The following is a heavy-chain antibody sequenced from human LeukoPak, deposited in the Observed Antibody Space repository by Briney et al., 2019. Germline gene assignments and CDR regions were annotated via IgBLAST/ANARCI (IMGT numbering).Heavy chain of an antibody. J-gene: IGHJ4*02. Sequence: GGSLRLSCAASGFTFSSYAMSWVRQAPGKGLEWVSSISGNGRSTFYADSVKGRFTISRDDSKNTLYLQMTNSRDNSKNTLYLQMNSLRAEDTAVYYCAKESRGSSGWYPIFDYWGQGTLVTVSS. CDR3: QMNSLRAEDTAVYYCAKESRGSSGWYPIFDY. D-gene: IGHD6-19*01. CDR2: ISGNGRST. CDR1: GFTFSSYA. V-gene: IGHV3-23*01.